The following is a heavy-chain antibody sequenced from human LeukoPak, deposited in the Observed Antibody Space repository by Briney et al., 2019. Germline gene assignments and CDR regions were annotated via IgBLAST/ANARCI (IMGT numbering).Heavy chain of an antibody. CDR1: GFTFSGSA. CDR3: TSIVVVTAGGY. J-gene: IGHJ4*02. CDR2: IRSKANSYAT. D-gene: IGHD2-21*02. Sequence: GGSLRLSCAASGFTFSGSAMHWVRQASGKGLEWVGRIRSKANSYATAYAASVKGRFTISRDDSKNTAYLQMNSLKTKDTAVYYCTSIVVVTAGGYWGQGTLVTVSS. V-gene: IGHV3-73*01.